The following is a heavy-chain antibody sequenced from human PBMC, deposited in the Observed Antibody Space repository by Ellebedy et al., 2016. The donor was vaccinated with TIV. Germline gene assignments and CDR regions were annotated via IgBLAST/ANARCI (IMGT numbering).Heavy chain of an antibody. V-gene: IGHV3-15*07. CDR3: TTGAVATRSDPGVVFDI. D-gene: IGHD6-19*01. Sequence: GGSLRLXCVASGFTFSKSWVNWVRQAPGKGLEWVGRIKSKADGETTDYPAPVKGRFIISRDDSRDTMYLQMNDLKTEDSALYYCTTGAVATRSDPGVVFDIWGQGTMVTVSS. J-gene: IGHJ3*02. CDR1: GFTFSKSW. CDR2: IKSKADGETT.